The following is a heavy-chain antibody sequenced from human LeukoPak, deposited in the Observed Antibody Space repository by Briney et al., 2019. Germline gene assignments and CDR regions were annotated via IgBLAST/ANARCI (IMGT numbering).Heavy chain of an antibody. D-gene: IGHD2-2*01. Sequence: GGSLRLSCAASGFTFSSYSMNWVRQAPGKGLEWVSFISSSSSYIYYADSVKGRFTISRDNAKNSLYLQMNSLRAEDTALYYCAKDMRRYCSSTSCHYFDYWGQGTLVTVSS. CDR2: ISSSSSYI. J-gene: IGHJ4*02. V-gene: IGHV3-21*04. CDR1: GFTFSSYS. CDR3: AKDMRRYCSSTSCHYFDY.